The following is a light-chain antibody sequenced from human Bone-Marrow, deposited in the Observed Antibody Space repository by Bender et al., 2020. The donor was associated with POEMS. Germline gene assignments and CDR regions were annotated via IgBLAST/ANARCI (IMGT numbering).Light chain of an antibody. J-gene: IGLJ2*01. CDR3: CSYASSSTFV. V-gene: IGLV2-23*02. CDR2: EVS. Sequence: QSALTQPPSASGSPGQSVTISCTGTSSDVGAHTFVSWYQHHPGKAPKLIIFEVSHRPSGVSNRFSGSKSGNTASLTISGLQAEDEADYYCCSYASSSTFVFGGGTKLTVL. CDR1: SSDVGAHTF.